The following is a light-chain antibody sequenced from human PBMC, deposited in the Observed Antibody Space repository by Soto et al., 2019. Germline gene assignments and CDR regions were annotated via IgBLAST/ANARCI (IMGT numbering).Light chain of an antibody. CDR1: SRDVGGYSS. CDR2: EVS. J-gene: IGLJ1*01. V-gene: IGLV2-8*01. Sequence: QSVLTQPPSASGSPGQSVTISCTGTSRDVGGYSSVAWFQHHPGKAPKLMIYEVSKRPSGVPDRFSGSKSGNTASLTVSGLQAEDEADYYCISYAGSNNYVFGTGTKVTV. CDR3: ISYAGSNNYV.